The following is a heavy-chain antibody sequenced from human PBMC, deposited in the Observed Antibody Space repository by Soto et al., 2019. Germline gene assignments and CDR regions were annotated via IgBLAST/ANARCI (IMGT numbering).Heavy chain of an antibody. CDR3: ARDNGYSSSWPWGSYYYYYMHI. CDR1: GFTFSSYG. J-gene: IGHJ6*03. D-gene: IGHD6-13*01. CDR2: IWYDGSNK. V-gene: IGHV3-33*01. Sequence: PGGSLRLSCAASGFTFSSYGMHWVRQAPGKGLGRVAVIWYDGSNKYYADSVKGRFTISRDNSKNTLYLQMNSLRAEDTAVYYCARDNGYSSSWPWGSYYYYYMHIWGKGTTVTVSS.